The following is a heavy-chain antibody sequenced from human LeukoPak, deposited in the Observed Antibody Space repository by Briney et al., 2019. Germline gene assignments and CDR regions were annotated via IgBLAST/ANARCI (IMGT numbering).Heavy chain of an antibody. Sequence: SETLSLTCTVSGGSINNSPYYWAWIRQPPGRGLEWIGSISDRGGTYHNPSLKSRVTTSVDTSKNQFSLSVISVTAADTAVYFCARPTAGPATQGYDSWGQGILVTVAS. V-gene: IGHV4-39*01. CDR3: ARPTAGPATQGYDS. CDR1: GGSINNSPYY. CDR2: ISDRGGT. D-gene: IGHD1-1*01. J-gene: IGHJ4*02.